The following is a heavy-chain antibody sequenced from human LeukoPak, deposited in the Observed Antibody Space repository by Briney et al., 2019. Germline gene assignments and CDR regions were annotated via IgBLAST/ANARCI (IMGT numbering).Heavy chain of an antibody. V-gene: IGHV3-23*01. J-gene: IGHJ4*02. CDR1: GFIFSSYG. CDR3: AKDLAYYYDSSGYYYFYYFDY. Sequence: GGSLRLSCVASGFIFSSYGMSWVRQAPGKGLEWVSGISGSGGSTYYADSVKGRFTTSRDISKNTLYLQMNSLRGEDTAVYYCAKDLAYYYDSSGYYYFYYFDYWGQGTLVTVSS. D-gene: IGHD3-22*01. CDR2: ISGSGGST.